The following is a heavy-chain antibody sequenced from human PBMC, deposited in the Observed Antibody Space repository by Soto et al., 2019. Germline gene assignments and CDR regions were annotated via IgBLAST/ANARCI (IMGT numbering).Heavy chain of an antibody. CDR1: GDSVSSNSAA. V-gene: IGHV6-1*01. J-gene: IGHJ3*01. CDR3: ARVPNPFRLKIGYEDAYGF. Sequence: SQTLSLTCAISGDSVSSNSAAWNWIRQSPSRGLEWLGRTYYRSKWYNDYAVSVKSRITINPDTSKNQFSLQLNSVTPEDTAVYYCARVPNPFRLKIGYEDAYGFWGQGTMVTVS. CDR2: TYYRSKWYN. D-gene: IGHD5-12*01.